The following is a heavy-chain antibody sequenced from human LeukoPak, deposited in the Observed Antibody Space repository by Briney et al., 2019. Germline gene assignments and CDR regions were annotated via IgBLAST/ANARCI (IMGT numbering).Heavy chain of an antibody. J-gene: IGHJ5*01. V-gene: IGHV1-18*01. CDR2: ISAYNGNT. CDR3: ARGHYGDYPEPYNWFDS. CDR1: GYTFTSYG. Sequence: ASVKVSCKASGYTFTSYGISWVRQAPGQGLEWMGWISAYNGNTNYAQKLQGRVTITTDTSTSTAYMELRSLRSDDTAVYYCARGHYGDYPEPYNWFDSWGQGIMVSVSS. D-gene: IGHD4-17*01.